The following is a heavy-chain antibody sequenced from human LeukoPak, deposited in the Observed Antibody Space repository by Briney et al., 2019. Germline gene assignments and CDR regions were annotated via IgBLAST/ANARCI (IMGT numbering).Heavy chain of an antibody. J-gene: IGHJ4*02. CDR1: GFTFSSYE. V-gene: IGHV3-48*03. CDR2: ISPSGSTI. CDR3: AGESPNKNFDC. Sequence: GGSLRLSCAASGFTFSSYEVNWVRQAPGKGLEWVSYISPSGSTIYYADSVKGRFTISRDNAKNSLYLQMNGLRAEDTAVYYCAGESPNKNFDCWGQGTLVTVSS. D-gene: IGHD2-8*01.